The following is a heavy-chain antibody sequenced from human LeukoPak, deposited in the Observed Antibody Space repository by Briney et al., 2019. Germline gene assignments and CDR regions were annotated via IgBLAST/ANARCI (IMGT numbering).Heavy chain of an antibody. D-gene: IGHD4-11*01. V-gene: IGHV3-21*01. J-gene: IGHJ4*02. Sequence: GGSLRLSCSASGFTFSSYSMNWVRQAPGKGLEWVSSISSSSSSYIYYADSAKGRFTISRDNAKNSLYLQMNSLRVEDTAVYYCARETTPGDYWGQGSLVTVSS. CDR3: ARETTPGDY. CDR2: ISSSSSSYI. CDR1: GFTFSSYS.